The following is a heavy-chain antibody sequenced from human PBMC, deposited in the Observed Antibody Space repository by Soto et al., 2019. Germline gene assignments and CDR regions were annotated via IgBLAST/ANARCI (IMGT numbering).Heavy chain of an antibody. D-gene: IGHD1-1*01. CDR1: GYTFTSYG. CDR3: ARDGPWGSSVQLYSGMDV. V-gene: IGHV1-18*01. J-gene: IGHJ6*02. CDR2: ISAYNGNT. Sequence: GASVKVSCKASGYTFTSYGISWVRQAPGQGLEWMGWISAYNGNTNYAQKLQGRVTMTTDTSTSTAYMELRSLRSDDTAVYYCARDGPWGSSVQLYSGMDVWGQGTTVTVSS.